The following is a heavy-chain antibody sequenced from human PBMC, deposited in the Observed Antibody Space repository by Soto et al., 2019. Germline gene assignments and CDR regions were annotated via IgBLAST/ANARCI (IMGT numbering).Heavy chain of an antibody. Sequence: SLRLSCAASGFTFSSYGMHWVRQAPGKGLEWVAVIWYDGSNKYYADSVKGRFTISRDNSKNTLYLQMNSLRAEDTAVYYCARDHTERGYSYGYAYWGQGTLVTVSS. CDR3: ARDHTERGYSYGYAY. V-gene: IGHV3-33*01. J-gene: IGHJ4*02. CDR2: IWYDGSNK. D-gene: IGHD5-18*01. CDR1: GFTFSSYG.